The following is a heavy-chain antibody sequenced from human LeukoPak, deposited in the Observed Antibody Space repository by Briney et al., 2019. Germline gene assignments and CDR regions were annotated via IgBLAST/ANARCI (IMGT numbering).Heavy chain of an antibody. CDR3: ARSGGGVPAAIVYFDY. CDR1: GGSISSSSYY. CDR2: IYYSGST. Sequence: PSETLFLTCTVSGGSISSSSYYWGWIRQPPGKGLEGIGSIYYSGSTYYNPSLKSRVTISVDTSKNQFSLKLSSVTAADTAVYYCARSGGGVPAAIVYFDYWGQGTLVTVSS. V-gene: IGHV4-39*07. D-gene: IGHD2-2*02. J-gene: IGHJ4*02.